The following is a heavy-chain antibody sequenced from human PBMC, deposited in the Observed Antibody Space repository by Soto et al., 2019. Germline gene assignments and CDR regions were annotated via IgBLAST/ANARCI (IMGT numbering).Heavy chain of an antibody. CDR3: ARDRIAADVSAWFDP. CDR1: GFTFSSYA. D-gene: IGHD6-13*01. Sequence: PGGSLRLSCAASGFTFSSYAMHWVRQAPGKGLEWVATISHDGKNKYYADVDSVKGRFTISRDNSKNTLYLQMNSLRAEDTAVYYCARDRIAADVSAWFDPWGQGTLVTVSS. J-gene: IGHJ5*02. V-gene: IGHV3-30*04. CDR2: ISHDGKNK.